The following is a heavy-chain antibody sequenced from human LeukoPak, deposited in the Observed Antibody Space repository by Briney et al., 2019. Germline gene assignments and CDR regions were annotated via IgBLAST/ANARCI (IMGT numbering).Heavy chain of an antibody. Sequence: SETLPLTCTVSGGSISSYYWSWIRQPPGKGLEWIGYIYYSGSTNYNPSLKSRVTISVDTSKNQFSLKLSSVTAADTAVYYCARDRSGSYYVFDYWGQGTLVTVSS. CDR3: ARDRSGSYYVFDY. CDR1: GGSISSYY. D-gene: IGHD1-26*01. V-gene: IGHV4-59*01. J-gene: IGHJ4*02. CDR2: IYYSGST.